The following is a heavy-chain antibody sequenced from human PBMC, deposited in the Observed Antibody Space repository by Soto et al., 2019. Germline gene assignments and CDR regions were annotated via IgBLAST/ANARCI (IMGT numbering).Heavy chain of an antibody. D-gene: IGHD6-19*01. Sequence: PGESLKISCKGSGYSFTSYWISWVRQMPGKGLEWMGRIDPSDSYTNYSPSFQGHVTISADKSISTAYLQWSSLKASDTAMYYCASPPGIAVAGGDYYYYYGMDVWGQGTTVTVSS. CDR2: IDPSDSYT. J-gene: IGHJ6*02. CDR1: GYSFTSYW. CDR3: ASPPGIAVAGGDYYYYYGMDV. V-gene: IGHV5-10-1*01.